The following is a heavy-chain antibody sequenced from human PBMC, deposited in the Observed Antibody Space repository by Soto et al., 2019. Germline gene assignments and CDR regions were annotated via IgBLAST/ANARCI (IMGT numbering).Heavy chain of an antibody. Sequence: GGSLRLSCTTSGFTFGDYTMTWVRQAPGKGLEWVGFIRSKPYGGTTEYAASVKGRFTISRDDSKSIAYLQMNSLKTKDTAVYFCSNGHFDFWSGYNAVDDTDVWGQGTTVTVSS. J-gene: IGHJ6*02. CDR3: SNGHFDFWSGYNAVDDTDV. CDR1: GFTFGDYT. CDR2: IRSKPYGGTT. D-gene: IGHD3-3*01. V-gene: IGHV3-49*04.